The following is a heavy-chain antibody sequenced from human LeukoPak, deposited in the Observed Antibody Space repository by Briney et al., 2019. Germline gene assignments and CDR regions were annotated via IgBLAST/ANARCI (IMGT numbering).Heavy chain of an antibody. CDR1: GFTFSNAW. CDR2: IKNKTDGGTT. Sequence: GGSLRLSFAASGFTFSNAWRSWVRQAPGKGLGWVGRIKNKTDGGTTDYAAPVKGRFTISRDDSKNTLYLQMNSLKTEDTAVYYCTTGPTRYFNWLLYDPIDYWGQGTLVTVSS. D-gene: IGHD3-9*01. CDR3: TTGPTRYFNWLLYDPIDY. V-gene: IGHV3-15*01. J-gene: IGHJ4*02.